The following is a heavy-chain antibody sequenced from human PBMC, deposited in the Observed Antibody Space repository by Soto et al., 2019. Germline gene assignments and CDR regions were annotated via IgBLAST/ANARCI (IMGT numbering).Heavy chain of an antibody. CDR3: ARHRRPVYYYDSSGPRSAFDP. D-gene: IGHD3-22*01. V-gene: IGHV4-34*01. J-gene: IGHJ5*02. CDR2: INHSGST. CDR1: GGSFSGYY. Sequence: SETLSLTCAVYGGSFSGYYWSWIRQPPWKGLEWIGEINHSGSTNYNPSLKSRVTISVDTSKNQFSLKLSSVTAADTAVYYCARHRRPVYYYDSSGPRSAFDPWGQGTLVTVSS.